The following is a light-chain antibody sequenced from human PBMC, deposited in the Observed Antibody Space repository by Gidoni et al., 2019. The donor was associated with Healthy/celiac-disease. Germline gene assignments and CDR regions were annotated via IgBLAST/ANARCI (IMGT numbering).Light chain of an antibody. Sequence: DIQMTQSPSPLSASVGDRVTITCQASQDISNYLNWYQQKPGQAPKLLIYDASNLETGVSSRFSGSGSGTDFTFTISSLQPEDIAIYYCQQYDNLPSLTFGGGTKVEIK. CDR1: QDISNY. CDR3: QQYDNLPSLT. V-gene: IGKV1-33*01. CDR2: DAS. J-gene: IGKJ4*01.